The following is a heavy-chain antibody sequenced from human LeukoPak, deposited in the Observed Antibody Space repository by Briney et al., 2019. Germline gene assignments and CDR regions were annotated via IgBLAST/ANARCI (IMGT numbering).Heavy chain of an antibody. V-gene: IGHV1-2*02. Sequence: ASVRVSCKASGYTFTGYYMHWVRQAPGQGLEWMGWINPNSGGTNYAQKFQGRVTMTRDTSISTAYMELSRLRSDDTAVYYCARALVGATPLDYCGQGTLVTVSS. CDR3: ARALVGATPLDY. J-gene: IGHJ4*02. CDR2: INPNSGGT. CDR1: GYTFTGYY. D-gene: IGHD1-26*01.